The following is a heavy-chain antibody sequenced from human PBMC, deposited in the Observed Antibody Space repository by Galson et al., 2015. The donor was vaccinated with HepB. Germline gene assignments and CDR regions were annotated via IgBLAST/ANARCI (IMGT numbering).Heavy chain of an antibody. V-gene: IGHV3-66*01. D-gene: IGHD3-10*01. CDR3: ASEGHRYWDFDY. CDR1: GLIVTNIY. Sequence: SLRLSCAASGLIVTNIYMSWVRQAPGKGLEWVSLMYNDGGTRYADSVKDRFTISRDNSKSTLYLEMNNLRAEDTAIYYCASEGHRYWDFDYWGQGTLVTVSS. CDR2: MYNDGGT. J-gene: IGHJ4*02.